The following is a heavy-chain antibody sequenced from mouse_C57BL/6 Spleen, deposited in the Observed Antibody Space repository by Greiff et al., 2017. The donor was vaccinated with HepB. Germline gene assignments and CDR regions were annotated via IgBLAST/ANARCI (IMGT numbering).Heavy chain of an antibody. D-gene: IGHD2-5*01. J-gene: IGHJ2*01. CDR2: ISYDGSN. CDR3: ARESYSNYGFFDY. V-gene: IGHV3-6*01. Sequence: EVQLQQSGPGLVKPSQSLSLTCSVTGYSITSGYYWNWIRQFPGNKLEWMGYISYDGSNNYNPSLKNRISITRDTSKNQFFLKLNSVTTEDTATYYCARESYSNYGFFDYWGQGTTLTVSS. CDR1: GYSITSGYY.